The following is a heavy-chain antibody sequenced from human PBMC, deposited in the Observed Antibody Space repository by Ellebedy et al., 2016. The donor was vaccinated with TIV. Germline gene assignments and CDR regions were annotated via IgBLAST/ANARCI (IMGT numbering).Heavy chain of an antibody. Sequence: AASVKVSCKASGYTFTTFDVIWVRQATGQGLEWMGWMNSDTGNTCYAHKFQGRITLTRNTSISTAYMELTSLRSEDTALYYCARVRRMNWFDPWGQGTLVTVSS. J-gene: IGHJ5*02. D-gene: IGHD1-1*01. CDR3: ARVRRMNWFDP. CDR2: MNSDTGNT. V-gene: IGHV1-8*01. CDR1: GYTFTTFD.